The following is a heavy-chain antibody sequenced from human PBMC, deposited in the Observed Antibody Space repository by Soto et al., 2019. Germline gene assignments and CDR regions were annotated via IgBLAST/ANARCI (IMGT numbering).Heavy chain of an antibody. D-gene: IGHD3-22*01. V-gene: IGHV4-30-4*01. Sequence: KTSETLSLTCTVSGGSISSDDYYWSWIRQAPGRGLEWIGYIHSSGSIYYNPSLKSRATMSIDTAGNQFSLKVSSVIVADTAVYYCARDLDGLHDDTSGPFPRPGWGQGTLVTVSS. CDR3: ARDLDGLHDDTSGPFPRPG. CDR2: IHSSGSI. J-gene: IGHJ1*01. CDR1: GGSISSDDYY.